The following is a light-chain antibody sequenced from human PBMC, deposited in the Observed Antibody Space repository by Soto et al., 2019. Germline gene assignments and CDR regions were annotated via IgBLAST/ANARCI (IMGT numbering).Light chain of an antibody. CDR2: EVT. Sequence: QSALTQPAPVSGSPGQSITISCTGTSSDVGAYIYVSWYQHHPGKAPKVMIYEVTNRPSGVSDRFSGSKSGNTASLTISGLQAEDEADYYCCSYTSSRTYVFGTGTKGAVL. V-gene: IGLV2-14*01. CDR1: SSDVGAYIY. CDR3: CSYTSSRTYV. J-gene: IGLJ1*01.